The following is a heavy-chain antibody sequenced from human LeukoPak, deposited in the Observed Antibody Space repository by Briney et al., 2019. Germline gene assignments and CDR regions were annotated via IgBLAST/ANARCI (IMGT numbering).Heavy chain of an antibody. J-gene: IGHJ4*02. CDR1: GFTFSSYA. CDR3: VRIVVVPAAIVGYCSGGSCQIFDY. V-gene: IGHV3-23*01. D-gene: IGHD2-15*01. Sequence: PGGSLRLSCAASGFTFSSYAMSWVRQAPGKGLEWVSAISGSGGSTYYADSGKGRFTISRDNSKNTLYLQMNSLRAEDTAVYYCVRIVVVPAAIVGYCSGGSCQIFDYWGQGTLVTVSS. CDR2: ISGSGGST.